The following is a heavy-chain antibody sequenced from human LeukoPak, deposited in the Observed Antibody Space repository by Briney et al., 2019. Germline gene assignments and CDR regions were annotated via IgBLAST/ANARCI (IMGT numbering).Heavy chain of an antibody. V-gene: IGHV3-7*01. D-gene: IGHD1/OR15-1a*01. J-gene: IGHJ6*02. CDR2: IKHDGSEK. CDR3: ASRNNMDV. Sequence: GGSLRLSCAASGFIFSSYWMSWVRQAPGKGLEWVANIKHDGSEKYYVDSVKGRFTISRDNAKNSLHLQMNSLRAEDTAVYYCASRNNMDVWGQGTTVSVSS. CDR1: GFIFSSYW.